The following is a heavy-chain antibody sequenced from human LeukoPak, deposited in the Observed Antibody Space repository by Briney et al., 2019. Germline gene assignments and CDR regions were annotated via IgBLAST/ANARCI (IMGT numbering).Heavy chain of an antibody. J-gene: IGHJ4*02. CDR1: GFTFSDHW. Sequence: GGSLRLSCVASGFTFSDHWMSWVRQAPGKGLEWVANIKEDGSAKFYADSVKGRFTISRDNAKNSVFLQMNSPTHDDTAVYYCARAVDVADYWGQGTLVTVSS. V-gene: IGHV3-7*01. D-gene: IGHD3-10*02. CDR3: ARAVDVADY. CDR2: IKEDGSAK.